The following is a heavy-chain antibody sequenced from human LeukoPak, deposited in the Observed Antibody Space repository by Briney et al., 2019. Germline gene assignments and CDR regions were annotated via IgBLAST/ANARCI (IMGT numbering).Heavy chain of an antibody. D-gene: IGHD2-21*01. CDR1: GFMFRGYG. V-gene: IGHV3-30*02. J-gene: IGHJ6*03. CDR3: AKDERVILTNMDV. Sequence: GGSLRLSCAASGFMFRGYGMHWVRQAPGKGLEWVAFIRYDGNDKQYADSVKGRFTISRDNSKNTLCLQMNSLRTEDTAVYYCAKDERVILTNMDVWGKGTTVTISS. CDR2: IRYDGNDK.